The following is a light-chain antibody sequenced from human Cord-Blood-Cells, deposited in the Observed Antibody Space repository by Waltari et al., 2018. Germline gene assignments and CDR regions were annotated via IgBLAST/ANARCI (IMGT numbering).Light chain of an antibody. CDR1: QSVSSSY. CDR3: QQYGSSPLT. CDR2: GAS. J-gene: IGKJ4*01. V-gene: IGKV3-20*01. Sequence: EIALTQSPVTLSLSPGERATLSCRASQSVSSSYLAWYQEKPGQAPTLLISGASSRATGIPDRFSGSGSGTDFTLTISRLGPEDFAVYYCQQYGSSPLTFGGGTKVEIK.